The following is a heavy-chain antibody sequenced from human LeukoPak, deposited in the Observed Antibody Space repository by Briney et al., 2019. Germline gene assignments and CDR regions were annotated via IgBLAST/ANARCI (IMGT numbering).Heavy chain of an antibody. D-gene: IGHD2-2*01. CDR2: ISYDGSNK. CDR3: AKEEVVPAAPDY. Sequence: GGSLRLSCAASGFTFSSYGMHWVRQAPGKGLEWVAVISYDGSNKYYADSVKGRFTISRDNSKNTLYLQMNSLRAEDTAVYYCAKEEVVPAAPDYWGQGTPVTVSS. CDR1: GFTFSSYG. J-gene: IGHJ4*02. V-gene: IGHV3-30*18.